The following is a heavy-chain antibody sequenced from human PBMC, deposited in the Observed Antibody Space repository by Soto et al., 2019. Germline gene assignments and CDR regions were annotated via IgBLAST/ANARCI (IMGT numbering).Heavy chain of an antibody. CDR1: GGSISSGGYY. D-gene: IGHD3-3*01. CDR2: IYYSGST. J-gene: IGHJ4*02. CDR3: ARDLSSDYFDY. Sequence: SETLSLTCTVSGGSISSGGYYWSWIRQRPGKGLEWIGYIYYSGSTYYNPSLKSRVTISVDTSKNQFSLKLSSVTAADTAVYYCARDLSSDYFDYWGQGTLVTVSS. V-gene: IGHV4-31*03.